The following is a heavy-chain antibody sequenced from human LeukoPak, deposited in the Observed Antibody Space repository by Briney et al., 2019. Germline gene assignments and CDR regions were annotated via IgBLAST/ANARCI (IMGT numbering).Heavy chain of an antibody. D-gene: IGHD6-13*01. Sequence: ASVKVSCKASGYIFTSFYIHWVRQVPGQGLEWMGIIDPSGGITTYAQKFQGGVIMTADTSTNTVYLELSSLKSEDTAVYYCARDMEQQLAPFDYWGQGTLVTVSS. CDR1: GYIFTSFY. V-gene: IGHV1-46*01. CDR2: IDPSGGIT. J-gene: IGHJ4*02. CDR3: ARDMEQQLAPFDY.